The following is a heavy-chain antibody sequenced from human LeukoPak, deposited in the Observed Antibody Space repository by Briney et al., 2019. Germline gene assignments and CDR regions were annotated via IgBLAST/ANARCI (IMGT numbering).Heavy chain of an antibody. Sequence: GGSLRLSCAASGFTFSSYEMNWVRQAPGKGLEGGSYISSFSSTIYYADSVMGRFTISRDNAKNSLYLQMSSLRAEDTAVYYCARSPNYKGYFDYWGQGTLVTVSS. CDR2: ISSFSSTI. D-gene: IGHD3-10*01. CDR3: ARSPNYKGYFDY. V-gene: IGHV3-48*03. CDR1: GFTFSSYE. J-gene: IGHJ4*02.